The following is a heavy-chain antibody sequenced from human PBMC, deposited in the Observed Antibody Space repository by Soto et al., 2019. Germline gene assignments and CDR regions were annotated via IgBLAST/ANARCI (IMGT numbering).Heavy chain of an antibody. V-gene: IGHV1-18*04. J-gene: IGHJ6*02. Sequence: QVQLVQSGAEVKKPGASVKVSCKASGYTFTSYGISWVRQAPGQGLEWMGWISAYNGNTNYAQKLQGRVTMTTYTSTSTAFLGLRSPRSDDTAVYYSARDSFFSSWERSDYYRMDVWGQGTTVTVSS. CDR1: GYTFTSYG. CDR3: ARDSFFSSWERSDYYRMDV. D-gene: IGHD6-13*01. CDR2: ISAYNGNT.